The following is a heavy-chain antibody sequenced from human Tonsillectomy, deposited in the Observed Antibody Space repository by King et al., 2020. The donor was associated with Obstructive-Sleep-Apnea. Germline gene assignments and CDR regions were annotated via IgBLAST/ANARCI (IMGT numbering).Heavy chain of an antibody. CDR1: GGSFSDYF. D-gene: IGHD6-13*01. J-gene: IGHJ5*02. Sequence: VQLQQWGAGLLKPSETLSLTCAVFGGSFSDYFWSGIRQPPGKGLEWIGEINHSGSTNYNPSLKSRVTIPVDTSKNQFSLRLRSVTAADTAVYYCARGSGAASVNWFDPWGQGALVTVSS. V-gene: IGHV4-34*01. CDR2: INHSGST. CDR3: ARGSGAASVNWFDP.